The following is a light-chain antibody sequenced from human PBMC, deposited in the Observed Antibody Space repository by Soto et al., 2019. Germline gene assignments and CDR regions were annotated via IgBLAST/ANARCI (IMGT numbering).Light chain of an antibody. CDR2: WAS. V-gene: IGKV4-1*01. CDR3: QQYYTTPWT. J-gene: IGKJ1*01. Sequence: DIVMTQSPDSLAVSLGERATINCKSSQSVLYSSNNKTYLAWYQQKPVQPPKALIYWASTRESGVPDRFSGSGSGTDFTLTISSLQAEDVAVYYCQQYYTTPWTFGQGTKVEIK. CDR1: QSVLYSSNNKTY.